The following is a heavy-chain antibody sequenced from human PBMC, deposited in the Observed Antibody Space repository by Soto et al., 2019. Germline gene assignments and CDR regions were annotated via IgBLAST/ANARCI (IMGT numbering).Heavy chain of an antibody. CDR2: ISSSGSTI. CDR1: GFTFSSYE. Sequence: SLRLSCAASGFTFSSYEMNWVRQAPGKGLEWVSYISSSGSTIYYADSVKGRFTISRDNAKNSLYLQMNSLRAEDTAVYYCARESYYDSSGYSLVFDYWGQGTLVTVSS. V-gene: IGHV3-48*03. CDR3: ARESYYDSSGYSLVFDY. J-gene: IGHJ4*02. D-gene: IGHD3-22*01.